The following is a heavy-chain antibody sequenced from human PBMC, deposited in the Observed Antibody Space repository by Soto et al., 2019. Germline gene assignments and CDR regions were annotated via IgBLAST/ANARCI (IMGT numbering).Heavy chain of an antibody. Sequence: GESLKISCKGSGYSVTSYWIGWVLQMPGKGLEWMGIIYPGDSDTRYSPSFQGQVTISADKSISTAYLQWSSLQASDTALYYCARLRTAMVEFDYWGQGTLVTVSS. CDR3: ARLRTAMVEFDY. J-gene: IGHJ4*02. D-gene: IGHD5-18*01. CDR1: GYSVTSYW. V-gene: IGHV5-51*01. CDR2: IYPGDSDT.